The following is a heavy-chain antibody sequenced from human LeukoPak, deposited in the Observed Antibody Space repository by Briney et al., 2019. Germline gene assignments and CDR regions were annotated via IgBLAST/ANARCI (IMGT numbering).Heavy chain of an antibody. J-gene: IGHJ4*02. CDR1: GFTFSSYG. Sequence: GGSLRLSCAASGFTFSSYGMHWVRQAPGRGLEWVAVTSLDGSNKLYTDTVRGRFIISRDNSKNTVYLQMDSLRAEDTAVYYCARDLTLGKPDYFDHWGQGTLVTVSS. CDR2: TSLDGSNK. CDR3: ARDLTLGKPDYFDH. V-gene: IGHV3-30*03. D-gene: IGHD7-27*01.